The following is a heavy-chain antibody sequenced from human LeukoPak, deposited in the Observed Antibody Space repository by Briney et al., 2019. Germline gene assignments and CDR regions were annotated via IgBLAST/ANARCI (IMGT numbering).Heavy chain of an antibody. V-gene: IGHV3-30*02. D-gene: IGHD3-10*01. CDR2: IRYDGSNK. J-gene: IGHJ4*02. Sequence: GGSLRLSCAASGFTFSSYGMHWVRQAPGKGLEWVAFIRYDGSNKYYADSVKGRFTISRDNSKNTLYLQMNSLRAEDTAVYYCAKEPPVLLWFGEDGYWGQGTLVTVSP. CDR3: AKEPPVLLWFGEDGY. CDR1: GFTFSSYG.